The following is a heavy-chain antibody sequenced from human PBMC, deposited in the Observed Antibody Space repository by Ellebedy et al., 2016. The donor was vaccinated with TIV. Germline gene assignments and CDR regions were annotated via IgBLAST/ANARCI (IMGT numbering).Heavy chain of an antibody. J-gene: IGHJ6*02. Sequence: AASVKVSCKASGYTFTSSGISRVRHAPGQGLEWMGAVIPIFRTPNYAQKFQGRVRITADDSTSTVYMELSSLRSEDTAVYYCARDSGAKYCGGDCYFGANYYYGMDVWGQGTTVTVSS. CDR2: VIPIFRTP. V-gene: IGHV1-69*13. CDR3: ARDSGAKYCGGDCYFGANYYYGMDV. D-gene: IGHD2-21*02. CDR1: GYTFTSSG.